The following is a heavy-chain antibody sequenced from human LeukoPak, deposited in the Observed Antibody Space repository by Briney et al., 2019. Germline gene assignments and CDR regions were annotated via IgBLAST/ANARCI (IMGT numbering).Heavy chain of an antibody. D-gene: IGHD6-13*01. Sequence: PGGSLRLSCAASGFTFSNAWMSWVRQAPGKGLEWVGRIKSKTDGGTTDYAAPVKGRFTISRDDSKNTLYLQMNSLKTEDTAVYYCVRGRGGLAAAGTRTIRFDYWGQGTLVTVSS. CDR3: VRGRGGLAAAGTRTIRFDY. CDR1: GFTFSNAW. J-gene: IGHJ4*02. CDR2: IKSKTDGGTT. V-gene: IGHV3-15*01.